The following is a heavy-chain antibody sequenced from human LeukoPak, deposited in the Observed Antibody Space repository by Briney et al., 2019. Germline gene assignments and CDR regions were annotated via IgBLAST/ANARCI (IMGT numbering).Heavy chain of an antibody. CDR3: ARDRGIAVADTRGYFDY. Sequence: GGSLRLSCAASGFTFSSYEMNWVRQALGKGLEWVSYISSSGSTIYYADSVKGRFTISRDNAKNSLYLQMNSLRAEDTAVYYCARDRGIAVADTRGYFDYWGQGTLVTVSS. CDR1: GFTFSSYE. J-gene: IGHJ4*02. CDR2: ISSSGSTI. V-gene: IGHV3-48*03. D-gene: IGHD6-19*01.